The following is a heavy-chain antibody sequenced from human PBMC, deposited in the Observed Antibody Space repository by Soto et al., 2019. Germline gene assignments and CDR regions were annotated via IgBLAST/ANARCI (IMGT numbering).Heavy chain of an antibody. D-gene: IGHD6-6*01. CDR1: GFTFNNYA. J-gene: IGHJ6*03. CDR2: ISGSGGST. Sequence: EVQLLESGGGLVQPGGSPRLSCAASGFTFNNYAMSWVRQAPGKGLEWVSGISGSGGSTYYADSVKGRFTISRDNPKNTLYLQMNSLRAEDTAVYYCAKHSGGLGSSSSGYYYYMDVWGKGTTVTVSS. CDR3: AKHSGGLGSSSSGYYYYMDV. V-gene: IGHV3-23*01.